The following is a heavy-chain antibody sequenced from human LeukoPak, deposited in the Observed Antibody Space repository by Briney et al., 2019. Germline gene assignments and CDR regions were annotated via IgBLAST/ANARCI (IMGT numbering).Heavy chain of an antibody. V-gene: IGHV1-46*01. CDR1: GYTFTSYY. CDR3: ARDFVRDGYSLAY. CDR2: INPSGGST. D-gene: IGHD5-24*01. J-gene: IGHJ4*02. Sequence: ASVKVSCKASGYTFTSYYMHWVRQAPGQGLEWMGIINPSGGSTTHAQKFQGRVTMTRDMSTSTVYMELSSLRSEDTAVYYCARDFVRDGYSLAYWGQGTLVTVPS.